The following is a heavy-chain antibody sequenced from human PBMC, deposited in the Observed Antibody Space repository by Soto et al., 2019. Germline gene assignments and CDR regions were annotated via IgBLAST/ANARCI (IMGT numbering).Heavy chain of an antibody. CDR2: IYYSGST. V-gene: IGHV4-31*03. CDR1: GGSISSGGYY. J-gene: IGHJ5*02. Sequence: SETLSLTCTVSGGSISSGGYYWSWIRQHPGKGLEWIGYIYYSGSTYYNPSLKSRVTISVDTSKNQFSLKLSSVTAADTAVYYCARGSISGYCSGGSCYPNNWFDPWGQGTLVTVSS. CDR3: ARGSISGYCSGGSCYPNNWFDP. D-gene: IGHD2-15*01.